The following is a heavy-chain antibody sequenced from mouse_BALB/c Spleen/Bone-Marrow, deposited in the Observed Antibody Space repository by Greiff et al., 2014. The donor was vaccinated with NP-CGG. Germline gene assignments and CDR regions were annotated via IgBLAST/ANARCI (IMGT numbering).Heavy chain of an antibody. CDR2: IDPANGNT. V-gene: IGHV14-3*02. D-gene: IGHD1-1*01. J-gene: IGHJ3*01. Sequence: VQLQQSGAELVKPGASVKLSCTASGFNIKDTYMHWVKQRPEQGLEWIGRIDPANGNTKYDPKFQGKATITADTSSNTAYLQRSSLTSEDTAVYYCANYNYGSSLFAYWGQGTLVTVSA. CDR1: GFNIKDTY. CDR3: ANYNYGSSLFAY.